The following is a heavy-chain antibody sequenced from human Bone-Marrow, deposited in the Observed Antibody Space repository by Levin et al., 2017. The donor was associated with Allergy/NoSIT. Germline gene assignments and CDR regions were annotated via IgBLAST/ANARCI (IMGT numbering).Heavy chain of an antibody. V-gene: IGHV3-30*03. Sequence: GGSLRLSCAASGYTFTTYGMHWVRQAPGKGLEWVAVISYDGNNKYYADSVKGRFTISRDNSKTTVYLQMNSLRPEDTAVYYCARDGPLYGSGSYSPYYFDYWGQGTLVAVSS. J-gene: IGHJ4*02. CDR1: GYTFTTYG. CDR2: ISYDGNNK. CDR3: ARDGPLYGSGSYSPYYFDY. D-gene: IGHD3-10*01.